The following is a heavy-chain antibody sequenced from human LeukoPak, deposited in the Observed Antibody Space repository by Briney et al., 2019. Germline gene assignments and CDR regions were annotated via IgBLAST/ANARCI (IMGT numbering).Heavy chain of an antibody. D-gene: IGHD2-21*02. Sequence: ASVKVSCKASGGTFSSYAISWVRQAPGQGLELMGRIIPIFGTANYTQKFQGRVTITTDESTSTAYMELSSLRSEDTAVYYCARDIAVTLPYYYYMDVWGKGTTVTVSS. CDR1: GGTFSSYA. J-gene: IGHJ6*03. CDR3: ARDIAVTLPYYYYMDV. CDR2: IIPIFGTA. V-gene: IGHV1-69*05.